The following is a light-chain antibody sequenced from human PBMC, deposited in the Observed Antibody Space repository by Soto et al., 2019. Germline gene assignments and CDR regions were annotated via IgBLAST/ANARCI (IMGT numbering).Light chain of an antibody. CDR2: EGT. CDR1: ISDVGSYNS. J-gene: IGLJ3*02. Sequence: QSALTQPASVSGSPGQSITMSCTGTISDVGSYNSVSWYQHPPGKVPRLLIYEGTKRPSGVSNRFSGSTSGNTASLTISGLQTEDEADYYCSSFVGPDTSVVFGGGTKVTV. V-gene: IGLV2-23*01. CDR3: SSFVGPDTSVV.